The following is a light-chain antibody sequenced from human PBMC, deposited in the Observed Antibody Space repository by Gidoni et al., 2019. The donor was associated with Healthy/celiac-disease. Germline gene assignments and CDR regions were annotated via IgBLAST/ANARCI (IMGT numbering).Light chain of an antibody. J-gene: IGKJ2*01. CDR1: QSVSSY. Sequence: EIVLTQSPATLSLSPGERATRSCRASQSVSSYLAWYQQKPGQAPRLLIYDASNRATGIPARFSGSGSGTDFTLTISSLEPEDFAVYYCQQRSNWQTFGQGTKLEIK. CDR2: DAS. CDR3: QQRSNWQT. V-gene: IGKV3-11*01.